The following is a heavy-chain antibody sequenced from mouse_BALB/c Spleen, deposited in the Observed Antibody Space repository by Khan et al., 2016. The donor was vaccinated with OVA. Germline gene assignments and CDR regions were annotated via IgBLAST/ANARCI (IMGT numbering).Heavy chain of an antibody. CDR1: GYSITSGYG. CDR3: ARTARIKY. V-gene: IGHV3-2*02. Sequence: EVKLLESGPGLVKPSQSLSLTCTVTGYSITSGYGWNWIRQFPGNKLEWMGYISYSGSTNYNQYLKSRISITRDTSKNQFFLQLNSVTTEDTATYYCARTARIKYWGQGTTVTVSS. CDR2: ISYSGST. J-gene: IGHJ2*01. D-gene: IGHD1-2*01.